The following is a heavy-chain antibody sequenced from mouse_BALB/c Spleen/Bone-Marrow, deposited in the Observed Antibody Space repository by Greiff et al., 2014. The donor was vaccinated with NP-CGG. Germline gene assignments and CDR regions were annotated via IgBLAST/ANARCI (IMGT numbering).Heavy chain of an antibody. CDR2: IDPYNGVT. D-gene: IGHD2-1*01. J-gene: IGHJ1*01. CDR3: AREDGNYWYFDV. Sequence: EVHLVESGPELVKPGASVKVSCKASGYAFTSYNMYWVKQSHGKSLEWIGYIDPYNGVTSYNQKFKGKATLTVDKSSSTAYMHLNSLTSEDSAVYYCAREDGNYWYFDVWGAGTTVTVSS. V-gene: IGHV1S135*01. CDR1: GYAFTSYN.